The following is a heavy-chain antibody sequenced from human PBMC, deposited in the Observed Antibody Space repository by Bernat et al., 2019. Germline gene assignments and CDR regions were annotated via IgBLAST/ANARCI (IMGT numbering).Heavy chain of an antibody. D-gene: IGHD4-11*01. J-gene: IGHJ6*03. Sequence: QVQLVQSGAEVKKPGSSVKVSCKASGGTFSSYAITWVRQAPGQGLEWMGGIIPIFGTPNYVEKFQGRVTITADESTSTAYMELSSLGSEDTAVYYCARGPTTPNYYYCYCMDVWGKGTTVTVSS. CDR1: GGTFSSYA. CDR2: IIPIFGTP. V-gene: IGHV1-69*01. CDR3: ARGPTTPNYYYCYCMDV.